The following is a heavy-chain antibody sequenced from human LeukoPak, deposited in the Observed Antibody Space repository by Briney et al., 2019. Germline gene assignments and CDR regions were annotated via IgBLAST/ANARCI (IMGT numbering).Heavy chain of an antibody. CDR2: ISAYNGNT. D-gene: IGHD6-19*01. CDR3: ARSRERGSGWYVVSWDQSTDAFDI. Sequence: ASAKVSCKASGYTFTSYGISWVRQAPGQGLEWMGWISAYNGNTNYAQKLQGRVTMTTDTSTSTAYMELRSLRSDDTAVYYCARSRERGSGWYVVSWDQSTDAFDIWGQGTMVTVSS. CDR1: GYTFTSYG. J-gene: IGHJ3*02. V-gene: IGHV1-18*01.